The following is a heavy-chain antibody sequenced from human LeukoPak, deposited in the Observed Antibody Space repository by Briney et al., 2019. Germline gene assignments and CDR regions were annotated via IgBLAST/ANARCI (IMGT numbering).Heavy chain of an antibody. Sequence: GGSLRLSCAASGFTFSSYAMSWVRQAPGKGLGWVSHISSVGDNIYYADSVKGRFTISRDNSKNTLYLQMNSLRAEDTAVYYCANWDASHSSGWYDYRGQGTLVTVSS. CDR1: GFTFSSYA. CDR2: ISSVGDNI. CDR3: ANWDASHSSGWYDY. V-gene: IGHV3-23*01. D-gene: IGHD6-19*01. J-gene: IGHJ4*02.